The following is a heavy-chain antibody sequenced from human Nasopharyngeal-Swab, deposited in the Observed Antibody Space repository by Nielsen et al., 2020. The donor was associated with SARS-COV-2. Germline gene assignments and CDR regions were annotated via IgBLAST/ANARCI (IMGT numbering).Heavy chain of an antibody. V-gene: IGHV1-18*01. Sequence: ASVKVSCKASGYTFTSYGISWVRQAPGQGLEWMGWISAYNGNTNYVQKIQGRVTMTTDTSTSTAYMELRSLRSDDTAVYYCVRDPYSSSLPALYYYYYGMDVWGQGTTVTVSS. CDR1: GYTFTSYG. D-gene: IGHD6-13*01. J-gene: IGHJ6*02. CDR3: VRDPYSSSLPALYYYYYGMDV. CDR2: ISAYNGNT.